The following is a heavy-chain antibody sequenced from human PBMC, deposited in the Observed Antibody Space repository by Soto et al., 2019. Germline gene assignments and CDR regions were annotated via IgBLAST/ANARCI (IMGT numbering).Heavy chain of an antibody. CDR1: GFTFSSYS. Sequence: EVQLVESGGGLVQPGGSLRLSCAASGFTFSSYSMNWVRQAPGKGLEWVSYISSSSSTIYYADSVKGRFTISRDNAKNSLYLQMNSLRDEDTAVYYCARAVLLWFGEDKIAYYFDYWGQGTLVTVSS. J-gene: IGHJ4*02. CDR3: ARAVLLWFGEDKIAYYFDY. CDR2: ISSSSSTI. V-gene: IGHV3-48*02. D-gene: IGHD3-10*01.